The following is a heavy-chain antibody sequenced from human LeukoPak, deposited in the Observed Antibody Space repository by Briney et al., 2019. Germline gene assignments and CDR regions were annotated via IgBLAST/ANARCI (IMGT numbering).Heavy chain of an antibody. V-gene: IGHV3-21*01. CDR1: GFTFSSYS. J-gene: IGHJ6*02. CDR3: AREYSSGWFRGMDV. D-gene: IGHD6-19*01. CDR2: ISSSSSYI. Sequence: GGSLRLSCAPSGFTFSSYSMNWVRQAPGKGLEWVSSISSSSSYIYYADSVKGRFTISRDNAKNSLYLQMNSLRAEDTAVYYCAREYSSGWFRGMDVWGQGTTVTVSS.